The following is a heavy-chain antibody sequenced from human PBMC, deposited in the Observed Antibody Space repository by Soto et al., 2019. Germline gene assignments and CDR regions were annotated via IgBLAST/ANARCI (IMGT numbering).Heavy chain of an antibody. V-gene: IGHV1-69*06. CDR1: GGTFNNYV. D-gene: IGHD2-2*01. CDR2: ILPIFATA. CDR3: AGRCDSTTCLGHFDY. J-gene: IGHJ4*02. Sequence: QVPLVQSGAEVKKPGSSVKVSCKASGGTFNNYVVNWARQAPGQGLEWMGGILPIFATANYAQKFQGRVTITADKSTSTAYMELTSLRSEDTAVYYCAGRCDSTTCLGHFDYWGQGTLVTVAS.